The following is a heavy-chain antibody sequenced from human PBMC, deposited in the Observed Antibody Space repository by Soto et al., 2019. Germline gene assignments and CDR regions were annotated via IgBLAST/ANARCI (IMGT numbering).Heavy chain of an antibody. CDR2: IYDGGST. CDR3: ASGPSGDKVDY. V-gene: IGHV4-30-4*01. D-gene: IGHD7-27*01. CDR1: GGSISSVYDY. Sequence: QVQLQESGPILVKPSQTLSLTCTVSGGSISSVYDYWSWIRQSPDKGLDWIGHIYDGGSTYNNPSLTSRVTLTVDTSKNQFSQQLRSVTDADTAVSYCASGPSGDKVDYWGQGTLVTVSS. J-gene: IGHJ4*02.